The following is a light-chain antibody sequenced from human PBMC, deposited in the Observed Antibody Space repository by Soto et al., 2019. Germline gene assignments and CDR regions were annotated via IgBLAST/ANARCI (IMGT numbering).Light chain of an antibody. J-gene: IGKJ5*01. CDR1: QSVSSC. Sequence: EIVLTQSPATLSLSPGERATLSCRASQSVSSCLAWYQQKPGQAPRLLIYDASNRATGIPARFSGSGSGTDFTLTISSLEPEDFAVYNCQQRSNWPLSITFGQGTRLEIK. V-gene: IGKV3-11*01. CDR3: QQRSNWPLSIT. CDR2: DAS.